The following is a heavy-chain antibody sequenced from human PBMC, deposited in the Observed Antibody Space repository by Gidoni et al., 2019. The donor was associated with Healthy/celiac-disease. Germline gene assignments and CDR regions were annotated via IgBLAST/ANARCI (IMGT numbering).Heavy chain of an antibody. V-gene: IGHV1-2*02. CDR2: INPNSGGT. CDR1: GSTFTGYY. Sequence: QVQLVQSGAEVKKPGPSVQVSCKASGSTFTGYYMHWVRQAPGQGLEWMGWINPNSGGTNYAQKFHGRVTMTRDTSISTAYMELSRLRSDDTAVYYCARDGPGGVVVAATPDFDYWGQGTLVTVSS. D-gene: IGHD2-15*01. CDR3: ARDGPGGVVVAATPDFDY. J-gene: IGHJ4*02.